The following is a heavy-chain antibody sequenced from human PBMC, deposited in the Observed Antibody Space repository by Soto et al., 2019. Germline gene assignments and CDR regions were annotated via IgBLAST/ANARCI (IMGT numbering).Heavy chain of an antibody. CDR1: GFTFSSFG. J-gene: IGHJ4*02. Sequence: VQLVQSGGGVVQPGRSLRLSCAASGFTFSSFGMHWVGQAPGKGLEWVAVVFSDGNNKYYIDSVKGRFTISRDNSKSTLDLHMNSLRVEDTAVYYCARDLGSGSYSPDYWGQGTVVAVSP. D-gene: IGHD3-10*01. CDR3: ARDLGSGSYSPDY. V-gene: IGHV3-33*08. CDR2: VFSDGNNK.